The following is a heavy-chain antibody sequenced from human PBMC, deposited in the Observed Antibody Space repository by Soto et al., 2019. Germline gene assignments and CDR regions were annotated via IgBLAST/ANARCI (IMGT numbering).Heavy chain of an antibody. Sequence: SETLSLTCTVSGGSISSSSYYWGWIRQPPGKGLEWIGSIYYSGSTYYNPSLKSRVTISVDTSKNQFSLKLSSVTAADTAVYYCARHPTDAKDRYFDYWGQGTLVTVSS. CDR1: GGSISSSSYY. V-gene: IGHV4-39*01. CDR3: ARHPTDAKDRYFDY. CDR2: IYYSGST. J-gene: IGHJ4*02. D-gene: IGHD2-15*01.